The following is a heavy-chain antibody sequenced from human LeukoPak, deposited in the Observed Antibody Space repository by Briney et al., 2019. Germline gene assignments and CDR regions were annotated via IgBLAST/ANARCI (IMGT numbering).Heavy chain of an antibody. CDR1: GFTFSSYN. J-gene: IGHJ6*03. V-gene: IGHV3-21*01. CDR2: IPIGIIYI. CDR3: ARDPYSGSYGNYYYYFMDV. D-gene: IGHD1-26*01. Sequence: PGGSLRLSCAASGFTFSSYNMNWVRQAPGKGLEWVSSIPIGIIYIYYADSVKGRFTISRDNAKNSLYLQMNSLRAGDTAVYYCARDPYSGSYGNYYYYFMDVWGKGTTVTISS.